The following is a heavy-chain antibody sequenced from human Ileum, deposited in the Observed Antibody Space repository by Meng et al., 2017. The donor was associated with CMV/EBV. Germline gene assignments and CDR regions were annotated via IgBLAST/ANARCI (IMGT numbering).Heavy chain of an antibody. J-gene: IGHJ4*02. CDR3: ARDWRDTSGTYALY. D-gene: IGHD1-26*01. CDR2: KKGDGSEQ. V-gene: IGHV3-7*01. Sequence: GESPMTSCAAPGFTINNYWMCWVRQAPGQGLEGVANKKGDGSEQKHVDSERGRFTISRDNAKNSVYLQMISLSVEDAAVYFCARDWRDTSGTYALYWGQGIRVTVSS. CDR1: GFTINNYW.